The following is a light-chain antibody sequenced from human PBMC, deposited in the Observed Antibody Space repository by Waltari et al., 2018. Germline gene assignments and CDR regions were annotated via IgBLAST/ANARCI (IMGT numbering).Light chain of an antibody. CDR3: STYAGSNKYMV. V-gene: IGLV2-8*01. Sequence: QSALTQPPSASGSPGPSVTISCTGTSSDVGVYNYASWYQQHPGKAPKLMIYEVSKRPSGVPDRFSGSKSGNTASLTVSGLQAEDEADYYCSTYAGSNKYMVFGGGTKLTVL. CDR1: SSDVGVYNY. CDR2: EVS. J-gene: IGLJ2*01.